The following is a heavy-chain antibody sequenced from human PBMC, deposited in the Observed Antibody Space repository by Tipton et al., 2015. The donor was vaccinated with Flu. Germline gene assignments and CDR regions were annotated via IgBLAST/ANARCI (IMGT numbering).Heavy chain of an antibody. Sequence: TLSLTCTVSGGSISSGSYYWGWIRQPPGKGLEWIGSIYYSGRTFYNPSLKSRVTISVDTPKNHFSLKLNSVTAADTAVYYCARLTNPSYFDYWGQGALVTVSS. D-gene: IGHD1/OR15-1a*01. CDR1: GGSISSGSYY. CDR3: ARLTNPSYFDY. V-gene: IGHV4-39*02. J-gene: IGHJ4*02. CDR2: IYYSGRT.